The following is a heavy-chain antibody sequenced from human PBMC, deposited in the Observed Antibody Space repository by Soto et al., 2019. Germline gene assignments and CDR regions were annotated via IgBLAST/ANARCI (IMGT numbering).Heavy chain of an antibody. V-gene: IGHV1-69*06. CDR1: GGTFSSYA. CDR3: ARDPGTTQIYGMDV. D-gene: IGHD1-7*01. Sequence: GASVKVSCKASGGTFSSYAISWVRQAPGQGLEWMGGIIPIFGTANYAQKFQGRVTITADKSTSTAYMELSSLRSEDTAVYYCARDPGTTQIYGMDVWGQGTTVTVSS. J-gene: IGHJ6*02. CDR2: IIPIFGTA.